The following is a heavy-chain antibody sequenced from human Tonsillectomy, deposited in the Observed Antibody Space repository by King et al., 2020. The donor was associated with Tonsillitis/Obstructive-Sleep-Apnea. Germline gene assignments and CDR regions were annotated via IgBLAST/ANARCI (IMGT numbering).Heavy chain of an antibody. CDR2: IHTNTGNP. J-gene: IGHJ6*03. D-gene: IGHD2-8*01. Sequence: QLVQSGSELMKPGASVKVSCKASGYTFTSYAINWVRQAPGQGLEWMGWIHTNTGNPTYAQGFTGRFAFSLDSSDSTAYLHISSLKIEDTAVYYCARVYCTTSICFTEADYYQMDVWGKGTTVTVSS. CDR1: GYTFTSYA. CDR3: ARVYCTTSICFTEADYYQMDV. V-gene: IGHV7-4-1*02.